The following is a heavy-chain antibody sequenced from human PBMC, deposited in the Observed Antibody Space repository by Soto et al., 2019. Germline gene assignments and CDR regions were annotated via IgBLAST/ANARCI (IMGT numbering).Heavy chain of an antibody. CDR3: TRAAWFPYLSFY. V-gene: IGHV3-48*03. D-gene: IGHD3-10*01. CDR2: ISSSGSTA. Sequence: GGFLRLSCAASGFTFSRFELHWVRQAPGKGLEWISYISSSGSTAYYASSVERRFTISRDNANNSVYLQMDSLRAEDTALYYCTRAAWFPYLSFYWGQGALVTVSS. CDR1: GFTFSRFE. J-gene: IGHJ4*02.